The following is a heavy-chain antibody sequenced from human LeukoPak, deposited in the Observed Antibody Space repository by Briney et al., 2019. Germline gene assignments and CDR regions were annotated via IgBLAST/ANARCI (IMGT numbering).Heavy chain of an antibody. V-gene: IGHV1-18*01. CDR2: ISAYNGNA. CDR1: GYTFTSYG. Sequence: ASLKVSCKPSGYTFTSYGISCVRQAPGHGLEWMGWISAYNGNANYAQNFQGRVTMTTDTSTRTAYMELRSLRSDDTAVYYCARDLHNYYGMDDWGQGTTVTVSS. CDR3: ARDLHNYYGMDD. J-gene: IGHJ6*02.